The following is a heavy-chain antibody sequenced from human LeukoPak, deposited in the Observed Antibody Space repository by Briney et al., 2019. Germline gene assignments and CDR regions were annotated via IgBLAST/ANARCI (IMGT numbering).Heavy chain of an antibody. Sequence: GGSLRLSCVASGFDFRNYGIHWVRQAPGEGLEWVAVMSYDGRYRYYADSAKGRFTISRDNSKRTLYLEMSSLRPEDTALYYCARSELYYGSESYYHLDYWGHGTLVTVSS. CDR2: MSYDGRYR. CDR1: GFDFRNYG. J-gene: IGHJ4*01. CDR3: ARSELYYGSESYYHLDY. D-gene: IGHD3-10*01. V-gene: IGHV3-30*03.